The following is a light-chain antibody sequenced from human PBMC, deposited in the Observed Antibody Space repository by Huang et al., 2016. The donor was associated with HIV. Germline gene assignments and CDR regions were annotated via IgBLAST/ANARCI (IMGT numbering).Light chain of an antibody. CDR3: QQYYNTPIT. Sequence: DIVMTQSPDSLAVSLGERATIDCKSSQSVLYGSENNNYLAWYQQKPGQPPKLLIYWASTRESGVPDRFSGSGSGTDFTLTISSLQAEDVAVYYCQQYYNTPITFGQGTRLEI. V-gene: IGKV4-1*01. J-gene: IGKJ5*01. CDR1: QSVLYGSENNNY. CDR2: WAS.